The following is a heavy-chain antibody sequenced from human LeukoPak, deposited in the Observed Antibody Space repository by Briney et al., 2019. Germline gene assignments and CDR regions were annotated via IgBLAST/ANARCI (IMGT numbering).Heavy chain of an antibody. CDR2: IIPILGIA. Sequence: GASVKVSCKASGGTFISYAISWVRQAPGQGLEWMGRIIPILGIANYAQKFQGRVTITADKSTSTAYMELSSLRSEDTAVYYCARSPEYSSGWYYWGQGTLVTVSS. D-gene: IGHD6-19*01. J-gene: IGHJ4*02. V-gene: IGHV1-69*04. CDR3: ARSPEYSSGWYY. CDR1: GGTFISYA.